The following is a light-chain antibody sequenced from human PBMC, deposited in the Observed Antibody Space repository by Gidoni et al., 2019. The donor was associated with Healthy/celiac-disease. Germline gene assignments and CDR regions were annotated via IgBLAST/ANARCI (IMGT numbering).Light chain of an antibody. CDR1: QSITSY. CDR2: AAS. CDR3: QQSYSTSQT. J-gene: IGKJ1*01. V-gene: IGKV1-39*01. Sequence: DIQMTQPPSSLSAPVGDRVTITSRASQSITSYLNWTQQKPGNAPKLLIDAASSLQSGVTSRFSGSGSGTDFTLTISSLQPEDFATYYCQQSYSTSQTFXQXTKVXIK.